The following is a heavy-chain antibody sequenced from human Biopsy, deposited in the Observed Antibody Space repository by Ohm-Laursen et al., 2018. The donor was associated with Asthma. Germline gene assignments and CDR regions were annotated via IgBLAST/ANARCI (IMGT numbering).Heavy chain of an antibody. D-gene: IGHD1-26*01. J-gene: IGHJ4*02. V-gene: IGHV1-69*13. Sequence: SVKVSCKASGGTFSRYAISWVRQAPGQGLEWMGGIIPVFDTSNYAQKFQGRVTFTADGSTSSAYMELSSLTSEDTAVYYCARAGALIVGATMGYWGQGTLVTVSS. CDR1: GGTFSRYA. CDR2: IIPVFDTS. CDR3: ARAGALIVGATMGY.